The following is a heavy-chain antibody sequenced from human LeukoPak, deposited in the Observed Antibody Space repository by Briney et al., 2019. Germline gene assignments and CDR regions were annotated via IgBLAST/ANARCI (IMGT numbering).Heavy chain of an antibody. J-gene: IGHJ4*02. CDR2: ISRGGSTI. Sequence: PGGSLRLSCAASGFTFSDYYMSWIRQAPGKGLEWVSYISRGGSTIYYADSVKGRFTISRDNAKNSLYLQMNSLTAEDTAVYYCARDSYSSSSESDYWGQGALVTVSS. CDR1: GFTFSDYY. D-gene: IGHD6-6*01. V-gene: IGHV3-11*01. CDR3: ARDSYSSSSESDY.